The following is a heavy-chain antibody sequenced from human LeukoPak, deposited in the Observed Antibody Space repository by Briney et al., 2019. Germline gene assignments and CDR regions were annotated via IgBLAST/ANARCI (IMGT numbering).Heavy chain of an antibody. Sequence: SETLSLTCAVYGGSFSGYYWSWIRQPPGKGLEWIGEINHSGSTNYNPSLKSRVTISVDTSKDQFSLKLSSVTAADTAVYYCARAVTYSSWYDYWGQGTLVTVSS. V-gene: IGHV4-34*01. J-gene: IGHJ4*02. CDR1: GGSFSGYY. CDR2: INHSGST. D-gene: IGHD6-13*01. CDR3: ARAVTYSSWYDY.